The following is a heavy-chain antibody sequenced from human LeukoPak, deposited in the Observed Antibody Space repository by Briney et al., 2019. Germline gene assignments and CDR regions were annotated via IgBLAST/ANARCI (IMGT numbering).Heavy chain of an antibody. Sequence: PSETLSLTCAVYGGSFSGYYWSWIRQPPGKGLEWIGEINHSGSTNYNPSLKSRVTISVDTSKNQLSLKLSSVTAADTAVYYCARGHSGTTKEEVDYWGQGTLVTVSS. CDR3: ARGHSGTTKEEVDY. CDR2: INHSGST. J-gene: IGHJ4*02. D-gene: IGHD4-17*01. CDR1: GGSFSGYY. V-gene: IGHV4-34*01.